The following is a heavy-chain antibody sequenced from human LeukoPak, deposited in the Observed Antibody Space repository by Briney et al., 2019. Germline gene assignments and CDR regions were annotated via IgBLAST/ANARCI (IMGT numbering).Heavy chain of an antibody. CDR1: GGSISSYY. V-gene: IGHV4-59*08. CDR3: ARHGSQRNYDFWSGPNWFDP. D-gene: IGHD3-3*01. Sequence: SESVSLTCTASGGSISSYYWSWIRQPPGKGLEWIGFIYYSGSTNYNPSLKSRVTITVDTSKNQFSLKLSSVTAADTAVYYCARHGSQRNYDFWSGPNWFDPWGQGTLVTVFS. CDR2: IYYSGST. J-gene: IGHJ5*02.